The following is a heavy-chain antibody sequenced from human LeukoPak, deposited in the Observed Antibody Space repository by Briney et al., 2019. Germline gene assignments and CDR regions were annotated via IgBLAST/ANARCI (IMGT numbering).Heavy chain of an antibody. CDR1: GFTFSSYG. CDR3: ANYDSSGLIDY. J-gene: IGHJ4*02. D-gene: IGHD3-22*01. Sequence: PGGSLRLSCAASGFTFSSYGMHWVRQAPGKGLEWVAVIWYDGSNKYYADSVKGRFTISRDNSKNTLYLQMNSLRAEDTAVYYCANYDSSGLIDYWGQGTLVTVSS. V-gene: IGHV3-30*02. CDR2: IWYDGSNK.